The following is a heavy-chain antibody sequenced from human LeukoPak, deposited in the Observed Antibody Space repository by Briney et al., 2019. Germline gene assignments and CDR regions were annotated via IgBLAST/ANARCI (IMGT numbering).Heavy chain of an antibody. CDR2: IKSDGSGT. D-gene: IGHD2/OR15-2a*01. CDR3: AKDYFGSLEY. Sequence: GGSLSLSCAASGFAFSVSWMHWVRQAPGKGLVWVSVIKSDGSGTAYADSVKGRFTISRDNAKNTVYLQMDSLRDEDTAVYYCAKDYFGSLEYWGQGTLVTVSS. CDR1: GFAFSVSW. J-gene: IGHJ4*02. V-gene: IGHV3-74*03.